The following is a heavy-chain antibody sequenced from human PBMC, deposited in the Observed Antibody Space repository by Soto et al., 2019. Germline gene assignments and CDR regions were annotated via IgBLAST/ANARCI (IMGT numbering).Heavy chain of an antibody. CDR1: GGSISSSSYY. Sequence: PSETLSLTCTVSGGSISSSSYYWGWIRQPPGKGLEWIGSIYYSGSTYYNPSLKSRVTISVDTSKNQFSLKLSSVTAADTAVYYCARGYDSSGYPYTYFDYWGQGTLVTVSS. J-gene: IGHJ4*02. CDR2: IYYSGST. D-gene: IGHD3-22*01. V-gene: IGHV4-39*01. CDR3: ARGYDSSGYPYTYFDY.